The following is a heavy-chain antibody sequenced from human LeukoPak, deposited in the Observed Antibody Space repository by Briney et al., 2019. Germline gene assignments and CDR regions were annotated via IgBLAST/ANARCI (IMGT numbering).Heavy chain of an antibody. J-gene: IGHJ4*02. V-gene: IGHV4-59*01. CDR2: IYYSGST. CDR1: GGSISSYY. Sequence: PSETLSLTCTVSGGSISSYYWSWIRQPPGQGLEWIGYIYYSGSTNYNPSLKSRVTISVDTSKNQFSLKLSSVTAADTAVYYCARAPDGGWCDYWGQGTLVTVSS. D-gene: IGHD6-19*01. CDR3: ARAPDGGWCDY.